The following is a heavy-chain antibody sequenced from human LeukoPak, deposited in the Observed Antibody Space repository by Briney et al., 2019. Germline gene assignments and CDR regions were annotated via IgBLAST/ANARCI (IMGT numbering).Heavy chain of an antibody. CDR1: GFTFSSYA. CDR3: AHAGYYIWEGIDY. Sequence: GRSLRLSCAASGFTFSSYAMHWVRQAPGKGVEWVAVISYDGSNKYYADSVKGRFTISRDNSKNTLYLQMNSLRAEDTAVYYCAHAGYYIWEGIDYWGQGTLVTVSS. D-gene: IGHD3-9*01. CDR2: ISYDGSNK. V-gene: IGHV3-30*04. J-gene: IGHJ4*02.